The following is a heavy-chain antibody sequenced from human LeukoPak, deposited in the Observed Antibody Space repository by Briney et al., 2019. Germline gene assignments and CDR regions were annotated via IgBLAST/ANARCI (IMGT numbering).Heavy chain of an antibody. CDR2: IYTSGST. V-gene: IGHV4-4*07. J-gene: IGHJ4*02. Sequence: SETLSLTCTVSGGSISSYYWSWIRQPAGKGLEWIGRIYTSGSTNYNPSLKSRVTMSVDTSKNQSSLKLSSVTAADTAVYYCARESIAAAGTNFDYWGQGTLVTVSS. D-gene: IGHD6-13*01. CDR1: GGSISSYY. CDR3: ARESIAAAGTNFDY.